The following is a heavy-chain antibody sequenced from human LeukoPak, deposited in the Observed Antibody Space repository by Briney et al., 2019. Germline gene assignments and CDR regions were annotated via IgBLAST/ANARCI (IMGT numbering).Heavy chain of an antibody. CDR1: GFTFSNYW. CDR2: IKEDGSEK. CDR3: ARTIRGY. Sequence: GGSLRLACAASGFTFSNYWMSWGRQAPGKGLEWVANIKEDGSEKYYVDSVKGRFTISRDNAKNSLYLQMNSLRAEDTVVYYCARTIRGYWGQGTLVTVSS. J-gene: IGHJ4*02. V-gene: IGHV3-7*01. D-gene: IGHD3-10*01.